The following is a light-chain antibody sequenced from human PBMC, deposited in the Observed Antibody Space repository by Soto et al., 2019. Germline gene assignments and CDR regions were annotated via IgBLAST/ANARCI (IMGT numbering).Light chain of an antibody. J-gene: IGKJ5*01. V-gene: IGKV3-15*01. CDR1: QSVSSN. CDR2: GAS. Sequence: EIVMTQSPATLSVSPGERATLPCRASQSVSSNLAWYQQKPGQAPRLLIYGASTRATGIPARFSGSGSGTDFSLTISRLEPGDFAVYYCQHYGDSLSITFGQGTRLEIK. CDR3: QHYGDSLSIT.